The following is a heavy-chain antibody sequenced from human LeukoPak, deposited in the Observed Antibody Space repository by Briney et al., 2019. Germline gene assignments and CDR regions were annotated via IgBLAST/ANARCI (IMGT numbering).Heavy chain of an antibody. Sequence: GESLKISCEGSGYSFSNYWIVWVRQMPGKGLEWMGIIYPGDSDTRYSPFFQGQVTISADKSISTAYLQWSSLTASDTAMYYCARRIVGATTHLFDYWGQGTLVTVSS. CDR2: IYPGDSDT. D-gene: IGHD1-26*01. CDR3: ARRIVGATTHLFDY. CDR1: GYSFSNYW. J-gene: IGHJ4*02. V-gene: IGHV5-51*01.